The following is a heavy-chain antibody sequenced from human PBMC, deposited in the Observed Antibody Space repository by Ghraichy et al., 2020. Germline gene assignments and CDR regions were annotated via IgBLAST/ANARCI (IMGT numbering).Heavy chain of an antibody. CDR2: IYYSGST. V-gene: IGHV4-59*01. Sequence: TLSLTCTVSGGSITNYYWSWIRQPPGKGLEWIGYIYYSGSTNYNPSLESRVTISVDTSKNQFSLKLTSVTAADTAVYYCAREPESWGQGTLVTVSS. J-gene: IGHJ4*02. CDR3: AREPES. D-gene: IGHD1-14*01. CDR1: GGSITNYY.